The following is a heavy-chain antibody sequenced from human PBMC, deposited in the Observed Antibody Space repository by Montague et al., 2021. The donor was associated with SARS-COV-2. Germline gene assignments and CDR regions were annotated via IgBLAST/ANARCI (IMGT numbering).Heavy chain of an antibody. CDR3: ARGQTDLGAYYDFWNGYYWSGQNWFDP. J-gene: IGHJ5*02. CDR2: INHSGST. V-gene: IGHV4-34*01. Sequence: SETLSLTCAVYGGSFSGYYWSRIRQPPGKGLEWIGEINHSGSTNYNPSLKSRVTISVDTSKNQFSLKLSSVTAADTAVYYCARGQTDLGAYYDFWNGYYWSGQNWFDPWGQGTLVTVSS. D-gene: IGHD3-3*01. CDR1: GGSFSGYY.